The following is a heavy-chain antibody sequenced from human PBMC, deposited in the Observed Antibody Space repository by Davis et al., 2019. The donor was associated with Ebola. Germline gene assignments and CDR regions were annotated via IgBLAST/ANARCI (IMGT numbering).Heavy chain of an antibody. CDR2: MNPNSGNT. Sequence: GESLKISCKGSGYTFTSYDINWVRQATGQGLEWMGWMNPNSGNTNYAQKFQERVTITRDMSTSTAYMELSSLRSEDTAVYYCAVPGTRFDYWGQGTLVTVSS. D-gene: IGHD1-14*01. CDR1: GYTFTSYD. CDR3: AVPGTRFDY. J-gene: IGHJ4*02. V-gene: IGHV1-8*01.